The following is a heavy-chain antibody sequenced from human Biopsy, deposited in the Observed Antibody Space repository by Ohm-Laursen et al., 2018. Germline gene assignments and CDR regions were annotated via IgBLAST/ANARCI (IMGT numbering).Heavy chain of an antibody. D-gene: IGHD3-9*01. CDR3: TGRYDIGAYGVDV. V-gene: IGHV3-11*01. Sequence: SLRLSCSASGFTFSSYYMSWIRQAPGKGLEWISHISSSGTTIYYGDVVRGRFTISRDNDKNSLFLQMNSLRADDTAVYYCTGRYDIGAYGVDVWGQGTTVIVSS. J-gene: IGHJ6*02. CDR1: GFTFSSYY. CDR2: ISSSGTTI.